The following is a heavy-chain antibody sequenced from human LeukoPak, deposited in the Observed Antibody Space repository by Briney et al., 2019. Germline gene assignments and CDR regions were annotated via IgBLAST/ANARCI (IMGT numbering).Heavy chain of an antibody. D-gene: IGHD3-3*01. CDR3: ARNYDFWSGPYSSGY. J-gene: IGHJ4*02. CDR2: ISYDGSNK. CDR1: GFTFSSYA. Sequence: GGSLRLSCAASGFTFSSYAMHWVRQAPGKGLEWVAVISYDGSNKYYADSVKGRFTISRDNPKNTLYLQMNSLRAEDTAVYYCARNYDFWSGPYSSGYWGQGTLVTVSS. V-gene: IGHV3-30-3*01.